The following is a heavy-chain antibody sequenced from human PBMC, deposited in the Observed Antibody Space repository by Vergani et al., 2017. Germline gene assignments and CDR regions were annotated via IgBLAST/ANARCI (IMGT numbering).Heavy chain of an antibody. CDR2: IIPIFGTA. D-gene: IGHD4-17*01. J-gene: IGHJ6*02. CDR1: GGTFSSYA. V-gene: IGHV1-69*18. Sequence: QVQLVQSGAEVKKPGSSVKVSCKASGGTFSSYAISWVRQAPGQGLEWMGRIIPIFGTANYAQKFQGSVTMTANESTSTAYRELSSLRSEDTAVYYCATAPTVSNGMDVWGQGTTVTVSS. CDR3: ATAPTVSNGMDV.